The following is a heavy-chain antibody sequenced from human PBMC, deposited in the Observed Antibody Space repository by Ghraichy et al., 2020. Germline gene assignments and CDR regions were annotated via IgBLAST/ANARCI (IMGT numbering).Heavy chain of an antibody. CDR1: GGSISSSSYY. CDR2: IYYRGST. CDR3: ARRRALASYFDY. V-gene: IGHV4-39*01. Sequence: ESLNISCTVSGGSISSSSYYWGWIRQPPGKGLEWIGSIYYRGSTYYNPSLKSRVTISVDTSKKQFSLKLSSVTAADTAVYYCARRRALASYFDYWDQGTRVTVPA. J-gene: IGHJ4*02.